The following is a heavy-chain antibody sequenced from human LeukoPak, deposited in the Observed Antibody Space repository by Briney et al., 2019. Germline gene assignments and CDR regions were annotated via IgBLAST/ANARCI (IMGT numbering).Heavy chain of an antibody. CDR3: AKDVTMIVVVNDY. V-gene: IGHV3-23*01. CDR2: ITGSTGST. CDR1: GFTFSSYA. Sequence: GGSLRLSCAASGFTFSSYAMSWVRQAPGKGLEGVSSITGSTGSTYYADSVKGRFTISRDNSKNTLYLQMNSLRAEDTAVYYCAKDVTMIVVVNDYWGQGTLVTVSS. D-gene: IGHD3-22*01. J-gene: IGHJ4*02.